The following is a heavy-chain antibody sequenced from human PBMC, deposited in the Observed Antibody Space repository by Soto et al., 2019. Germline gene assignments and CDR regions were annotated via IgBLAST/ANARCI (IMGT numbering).Heavy chain of an antibody. CDR1: GFTFSSYG. J-gene: IGHJ4*02. V-gene: IGHV3-33*06. D-gene: IGHD6-6*01. CDR2: IWYDGSNK. CDR3: AKGSSSSGRSPFEY. Sequence: QVQLVESGGGVVQPGRSLRLSCAASGFTFSSYGMHWVRQAPGKGLEWVAVIWYDGSNKYYADSVKGRFTISRDNSKDTLYLQMNTLRAEDTAVYYCAKGSSSSGRSPFEYWGQGTLVTVSA.